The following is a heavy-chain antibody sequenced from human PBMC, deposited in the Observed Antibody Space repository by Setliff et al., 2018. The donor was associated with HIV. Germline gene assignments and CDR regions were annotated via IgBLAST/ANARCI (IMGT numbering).Heavy chain of an antibody. CDR3: ATKVYCTNGVCLDAFDT. J-gene: IGHJ3*02. CDR1: GYTFTGYY. Sequence: ASVKVSCKASGYTFTGYYMHWVRQAPGQGLEWMGRINPNSGGTNYAQKSQGRVTMTRDTSITTAYMELSRLISADTAVYYCATKVYCTNGVCLDAFDTWGQGTMVTVSS. D-gene: IGHD2-8*01. CDR2: INPNSGGT. V-gene: IGHV1-2*06.